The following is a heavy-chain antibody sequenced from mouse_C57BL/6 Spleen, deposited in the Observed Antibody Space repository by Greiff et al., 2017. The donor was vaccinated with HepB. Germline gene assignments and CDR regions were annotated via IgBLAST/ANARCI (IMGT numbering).Heavy chain of an antibody. CDR2: IYPGDGDT. Sequence: VKLQESGAELVKPGASVKISCKASGYAFSSYWMNWVKQRPGKGLEWIGQIYPGDGDTNYNGKFKGKATLTADKSSSTAYMQLSSLTSEDSAVYFCARYYSNYGYFDVWGTGTTVTVSS. V-gene: IGHV1-80*01. CDR3: ARYYSNYGYFDV. CDR1: GYAFSSYW. D-gene: IGHD2-5*01. J-gene: IGHJ1*03.